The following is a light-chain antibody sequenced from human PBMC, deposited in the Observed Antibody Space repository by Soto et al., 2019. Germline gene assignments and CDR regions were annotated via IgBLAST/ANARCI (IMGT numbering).Light chain of an antibody. V-gene: IGKV3-11*01. CDR3: QQRSNWPIT. Sequence: EIVLTQSPATLSLSPGERATLSCRASQSVSSNLAWYQQKPGQAPRLLIYDASNRATGIPARFSGSGSGTDFSLTISGLEPEECAVYYCQQRSNWPITVGQGTRLEIK. J-gene: IGKJ5*01. CDR1: QSVSSN. CDR2: DAS.